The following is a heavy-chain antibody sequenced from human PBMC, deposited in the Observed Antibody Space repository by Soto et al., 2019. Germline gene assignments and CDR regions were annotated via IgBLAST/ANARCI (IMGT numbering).Heavy chain of an antibody. CDR2: IGTAGDT. J-gene: IGHJ4*01. Sequence: PGESLRLSCSASGFTFSSYDMHLVRQGPGKGLEWVSAIGTAGDTNYAGSVKGRFTISRENAKNSLYLQMNSLRAGDTAIYFCAGALGQTLFDYLCEGTLVTVSS. CDR3: AGALGQTLFDY. CDR1: GFTFSSYD. V-gene: IGHV3-13*04.